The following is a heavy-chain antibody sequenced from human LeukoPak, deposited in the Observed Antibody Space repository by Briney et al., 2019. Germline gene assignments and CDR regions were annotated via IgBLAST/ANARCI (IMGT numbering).Heavy chain of an antibody. V-gene: IGHV4-39*01. J-gene: IGHJ5*02. CDR1: GVAISSSGDY. D-gene: IGHD3-3*01. Sequence: PSETLSLTCTVSGVAISSSGDYWGWIRQPPGKGLEWIGSIYYSGSTYYNPSLKSRVTISVDTSKNQFSLKLSSVTAADTAVYYCARTDFWSGYLFAPGGQGTLVTVSS. CDR2: IYYSGST. CDR3: ARTDFWSGYLFAP.